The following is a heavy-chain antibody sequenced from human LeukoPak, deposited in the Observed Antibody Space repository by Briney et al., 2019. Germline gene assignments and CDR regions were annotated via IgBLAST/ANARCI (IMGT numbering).Heavy chain of an antibody. CDR2: ISYDGSNK. CDR1: GFTFSSYG. CDR3: AKAFYDILTGFPN. D-gene: IGHD3-9*01. Sequence: GGSLRLSCAASGFTFSSYGMHWVRQAPGKGLEWVAVISYDGSNKYYADSVKGRFTISRDNSKYTLYLQMNSLRAEDTAMYYCAKAFYDILTGFPNWGQGTLVTVSS. J-gene: IGHJ4*02. V-gene: IGHV3-30*18.